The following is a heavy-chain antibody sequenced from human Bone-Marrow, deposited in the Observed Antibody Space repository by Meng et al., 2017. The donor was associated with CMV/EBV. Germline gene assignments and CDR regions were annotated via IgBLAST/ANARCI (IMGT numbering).Heavy chain of an antibody. Sequence: SETLSLTCTVSGGSISSYYWSWIRQPPGKGLEWIGYIYYSGSTNYNPSLKSRVTISVDTSKNQFSLKLSSVTAADTAVYYCARGGYGGNSRGWFDPWGQGTLVPSPQ. CDR1: GGSISSYY. CDR2: IYYSGST. D-gene: IGHD4-23*01. V-gene: IGHV4-59*01. J-gene: IGHJ5*02. CDR3: ARGGYGGNSRGWFDP.